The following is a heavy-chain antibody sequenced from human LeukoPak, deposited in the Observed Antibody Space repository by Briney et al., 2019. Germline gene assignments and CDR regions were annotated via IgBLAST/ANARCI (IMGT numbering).Heavy chain of an antibody. J-gene: IGHJ6*02. V-gene: IGHV1-69*13. CDR3: AGGTILGAADYVMAA. CDR2: IIPIFGTA. D-gene: IGHD3-3*01. Sequence: ASVTVSCKTSVGTFTSYAISWVRHAPRHRPQWLGGIIPIFGTATYTQKFQGSVTITADESTSTAHMELSSLRSEDTAVNYCAGGTILGAADYVMAAWGQGTTLTVSS. CDR1: VGTFTSYA.